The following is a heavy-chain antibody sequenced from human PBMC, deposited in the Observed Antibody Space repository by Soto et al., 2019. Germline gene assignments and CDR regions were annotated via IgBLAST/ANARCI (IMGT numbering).Heavy chain of an antibody. CDR2: IYWNDDK. D-gene: IGHD3-16*01. CDR3: AHSPWGAAPDY. V-gene: IGHV2-5*01. Sequence: LVNPTQTLTLTCALSGFSVSARGVGVGWIRQPPGKALEWLAIIYWNDDKLYRPSLQSRLTITKDTSKNQVVLTMTNMDPVDTATYYCAHSPWGAAPDYWGQGTPVTVS. CDR1: GFSVSARGVG. J-gene: IGHJ4*02.